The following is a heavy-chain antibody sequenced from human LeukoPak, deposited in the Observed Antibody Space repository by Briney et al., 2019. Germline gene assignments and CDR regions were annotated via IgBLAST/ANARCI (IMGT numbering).Heavy chain of an antibody. V-gene: IGHV1-2*02. D-gene: IGHD2/OR15-2a*01. CDR1: GYTFTGYY. CDR2: INPNSGGT. CDR3: ARARSMARGYFDY. Sequence: ASVKVSCKASGYTFTGYYMHWVRQAPGQRLEWMGWINPNSGGTNYAQKFQGGVTMTRDTSISTAYMELSRLRSDDTAVYYCARARSMARGYFDYWGQGTLVTVSS. J-gene: IGHJ4*02.